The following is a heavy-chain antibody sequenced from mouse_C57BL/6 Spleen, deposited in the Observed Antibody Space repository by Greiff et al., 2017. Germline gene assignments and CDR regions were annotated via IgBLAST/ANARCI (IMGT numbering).Heavy chain of an antibody. D-gene: IGHD2-1*01. CDR3: ARSHYGNYDWYFDV. CDR1: GYTFTSYW. CDR2: IHPNSGST. Sequence: VQLQQPGAELVKPGASVKLSCKASGYTFTSYWMHWVKQRPGQGLEWIGMIHPNSGSTNYNEKFKSKATLTVDKSSSTAYMQRSSLTSEDSAVYYCARSHYGNYDWYFDVWGTGTTVTVSS. V-gene: IGHV1-64*01. J-gene: IGHJ1*03.